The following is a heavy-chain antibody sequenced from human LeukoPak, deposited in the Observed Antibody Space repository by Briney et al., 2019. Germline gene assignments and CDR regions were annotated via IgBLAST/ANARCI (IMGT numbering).Heavy chain of an antibody. Sequence: GGSLRLSCAASGFTFSFYWMTWVRQAPGKGLEWVANIRPDGSEKYYVDSVKGRFTVSRDNAKNSLYLQMDSLRAEDTAVYHCAKEYSDHVSWGQGALVTVSS. CDR1: GFTFSFYW. D-gene: IGHD5-12*01. CDR3: AKEYSDHVS. J-gene: IGHJ4*02. V-gene: IGHV3-7*04. CDR2: IRPDGSEK.